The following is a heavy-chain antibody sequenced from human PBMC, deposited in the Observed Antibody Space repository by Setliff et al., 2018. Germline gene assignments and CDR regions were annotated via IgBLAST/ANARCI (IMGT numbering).Heavy chain of an antibody. CDR3: AISSLSICSGGTCPNAFDV. CDR2: ISSYNNDVT. V-gene: IGHV1-18*03. J-gene: IGHJ3*01. CDR1: GYILNSYG. Sequence: ASVKVSCKASGYILNSYGVSWVRQAPGQGLEWMGWISSYNNDVTNYLQRFQGRVTMTTDTSTSAAYMELRSLRSDDMAVYYCAISSLSICSGGTCPNAFDVWGQGTMVTVSS. D-gene: IGHD2-15*01.